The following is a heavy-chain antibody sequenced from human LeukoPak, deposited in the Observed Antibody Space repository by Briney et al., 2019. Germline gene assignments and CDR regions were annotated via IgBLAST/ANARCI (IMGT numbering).Heavy chain of an antibody. CDR3: ARDPGIAVAGSDY. V-gene: IGHV4-39*07. CDR2: IYYSGST. D-gene: IGHD6-19*01. J-gene: IGHJ4*02. CDR1: GGSISSSSYY. Sequence: PSETLSLTCTVSGGSISSSSYYWGWIRQPPGKGLEWIGSIYYSGSTYYNPSLKSRVTISVDTSKNQFSLKLSSVTAADTAVYYCARDPGIAVAGSDYWGQGTLVTVPS.